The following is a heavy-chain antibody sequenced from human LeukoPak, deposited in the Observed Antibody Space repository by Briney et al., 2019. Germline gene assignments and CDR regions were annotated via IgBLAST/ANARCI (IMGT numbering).Heavy chain of an antibody. CDR2: IRYDGSNK. J-gene: IGHJ4*02. CDR3: AKDVASLNYYDSSGYPEPDY. V-gene: IGHV3-30*02. Sequence: GGSLRLSCAASGFTFSNYAMHWVRQAPGKGLEWVTFIRYDGSNKYYADSVKGRFTISRDNSKNTLYLQMNSLRAEDTAVYYCAKDVASLNYYDSSGYPEPDYWGQGTLVTVSS. D-gene: IGHD3-22*01. CDR1: GFTFSNYA.